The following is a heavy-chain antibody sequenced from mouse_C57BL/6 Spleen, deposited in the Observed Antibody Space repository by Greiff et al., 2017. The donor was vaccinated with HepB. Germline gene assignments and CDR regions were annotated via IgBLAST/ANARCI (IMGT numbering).Heavy chain of an antibody. CDR3: ALRSWFAY. Sequence: EVKLQQSGPELVKPGASVKISCKASGYTFTDYYMNWVKQSHGKSLEWIGDINPNNGGTSYNQKFTGKATLTVDKSSSTAYMELRSLTSEDSAVYYCALRSWFAYWGQGTLVTVSA. CDR2: INPNNGGT. CDR1: GYTFTDYY. J-gene: IGHJ3*01. V-gene: IGHV1-26*01. D-gene: IGHD1-1*01.